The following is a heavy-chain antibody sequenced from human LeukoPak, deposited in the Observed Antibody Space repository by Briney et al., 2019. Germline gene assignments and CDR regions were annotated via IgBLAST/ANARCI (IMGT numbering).Heavy chain of an antibody. J-gene: IGHJ5*02. D-gene: IGHD3-22*01. V-gene: IGHV1-18*01. CDR3: ARADYYCDSSGYYWFDP. CDR2: ISNYNGNT. Sequence: GASVKVSCKASGYTFINYGITWVRQAPGQGLEWMGWISNYNGNTNYAQKFQGRVTMTTDTSTTAAYMELRSLRSDDTAVYYCARADYYCDSSGYYWFDPWGQGTLVTVSS. CDR1: GYTFINYG.